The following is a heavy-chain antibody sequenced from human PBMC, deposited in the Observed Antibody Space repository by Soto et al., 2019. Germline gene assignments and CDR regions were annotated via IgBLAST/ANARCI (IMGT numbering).Heavy chain of an antibody. V-gene: IGHV1-3*01. D-gene: IGHD3-10*01. CDR2: INAGNGNT. CDR3: ASGYRSELFDY. CDR1: GYTFTSYA. J-gene: IGHJ4*02. Sequence: QVQLVQSGAEVKKPGVSVKVSCKASGYTFTSYAMHWVRQAPGQRLEWMGWINAGNGNTKYSQKFQGRVTITRDTSASTAHMELSSLRSEDTAVYYCASGYRSELFDYWGQGTLVTVSS.